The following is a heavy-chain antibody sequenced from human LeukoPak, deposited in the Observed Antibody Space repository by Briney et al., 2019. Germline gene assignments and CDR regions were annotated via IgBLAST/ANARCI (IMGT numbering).Heavy chain of an antibody. J-gene: IGHJ4*02. V-gene: IGHV3-21*01. Sequence: GGSLRLSCAASGFTFSNYRMNWVRLAPGKGLEWVSSISRSSSYIYYADSVKGRLTISRDNAKNSLYLQMNSLRAEDTAVYYCARDQGSYGSGSYYDYWGQGTLVTVSS. CDR1: GFTFSNYR. CDR3: ARDQGSYGSGSYYDY. D-gene: IGHD3-10*01. CDR2: ISRSSSYI.